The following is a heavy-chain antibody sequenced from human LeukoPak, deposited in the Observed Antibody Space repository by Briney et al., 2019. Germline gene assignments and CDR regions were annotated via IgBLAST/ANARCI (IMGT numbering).Heavy chain of an antibody. J-gene: IGHJ1*01. Sequence: GGSLRLSCAASEFTFGSFGMHWVRQAPGQGLEWVAVISFDGSNQYYADSVKGRFTIYRDNFKNTVYLQMNSLRAEETAVYYCAKSHPPTVTTEEGEYLQHWGQGTLVTVSS. CDR2: ISFDGSNQ. CDR1: EFTFGSFG. CDR3: AKSHPPTVTTEEGEYLQH. D-gene: IGHD4-17*01. V-gene: IGHV3-30*18.